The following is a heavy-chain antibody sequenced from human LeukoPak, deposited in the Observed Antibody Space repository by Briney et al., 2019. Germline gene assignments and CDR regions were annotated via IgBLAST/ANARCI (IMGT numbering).Heavy chain of an antibody. CDR3: VRVMRPPSIAVAPDYSDY. CDR2: ISSSGSTI. J-gene: IGHJ4*02. D-gene: IGHD6-19*01. V-gene: IGHV3-11*01. Sequence: GGSLRLSCAASGFTFSDYYMSWIRQAPGKGLEWVSYISSSGSTIYYADSVKGRFTISRDNAKNSLYLQMNSLRAEDTAVYYCVRVMRPPSIAVAPDYSDYWGQGTLVTVSS. CDR1: GFTFSDYY.